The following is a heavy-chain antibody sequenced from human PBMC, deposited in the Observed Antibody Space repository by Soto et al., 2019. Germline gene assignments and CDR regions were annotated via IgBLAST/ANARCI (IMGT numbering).Heavy chain of an antibody. Sequence: PSETLSLTCTVSGGSISSSSYYWGWIRQPPGKGLEWIGSIYYSGSTYYNPSLKSRVTISVDTSKNQFSLKLSSVTAADTAVYYCARHEWYSSSWYGYYYYDGMDVWGQGTTVT. CDR2: IYYSGST. V-gene: IGHV4-39*01. J-gene: IGHJ6*02. D-gene: IGHD6-13*01. CDR1: GGSISSSSYY. CDR3: ARHEWYSSSWYGYYYYDGMDV.